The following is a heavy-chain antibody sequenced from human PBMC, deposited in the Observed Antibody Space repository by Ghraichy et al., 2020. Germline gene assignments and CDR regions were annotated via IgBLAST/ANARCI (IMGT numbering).Heavy chain of an antibody. Sequence: ESLNISCTVSGGSITGNPYYWGWIRQPPGKGLEWIGTIFYSGTTYFNPSLKSRLTISIDTSKTQFSLKLSSVTAADSAVYYCAKSDGGNRYYYYGMDVWGQGTTVIVSS. CDR3: AKSDGGNRYYYYGMDV. J-gene: IGHJ6*02. D-gene: IGHD4-23*01. CDR1: GGSITGNPYY. V-gene: IGHV4-39*01. CDR2: IFYSGTT.